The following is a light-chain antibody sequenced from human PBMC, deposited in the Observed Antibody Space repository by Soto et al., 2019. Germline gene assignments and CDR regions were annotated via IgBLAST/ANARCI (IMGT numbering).Light chain of an antibody. CDR3: QQYHNWLPYT. V-gene: IGKV3D-15*01. CDR1: QSVSSN. J-gene: IGKJ2*01. Sequence: IVMTQSPASLSVSPGERATLSCRASQSVSSNLAWYQQKPGQAPRLLIYGASIRATGIPARFSGSGSGTEFTLTISSLQSEDFAVYYCQQYHNWLPYTFGQGTELEIK. CDR2: GAS.